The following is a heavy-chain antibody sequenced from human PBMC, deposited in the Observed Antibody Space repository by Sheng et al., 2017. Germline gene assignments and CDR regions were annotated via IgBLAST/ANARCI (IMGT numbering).Heavy chain of an antibody. D-gene: IGHD3-16*01. V-gene: IGHV3-53*02. CDR1: GFTVSSNY. Sequence: EVQLVETGGGLIQPWGVPVRLSCAASGFTVSSNYMSWARQAPGKGLEWVSVIYSGGSTYYADSVKGRFTISRDNSKNTLYLQMNSLRAEDTAVYYCARVGSRYYYYYYGMDVWGQGTTVTVSS. CDR2: IYSGGST. J-gene: IGHJ6*02. CDR3: ARVGSRYYYYYYGMDV.